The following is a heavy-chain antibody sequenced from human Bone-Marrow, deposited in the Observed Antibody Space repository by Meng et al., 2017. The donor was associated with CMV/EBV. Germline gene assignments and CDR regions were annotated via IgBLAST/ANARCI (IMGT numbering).Heavy chain of an antibody. CDR1: GFTFSSYD. CDR3: ARENWNYWYFDL. V-gene: IGHV3-13*01. CDR2: IGTAGDT. D-gene: IGHD1-1*01. Sequence: GESLKISCAASGFTFSSYDMHWVRQATGKGLEWVSAIGTAGDTYYPGSVKGRFTISRENAKNSLYLQMNSLRAEDTALYHCARENWNYWYFDLWGRGTLVTVSS. J-gene: IGHJ2*01.